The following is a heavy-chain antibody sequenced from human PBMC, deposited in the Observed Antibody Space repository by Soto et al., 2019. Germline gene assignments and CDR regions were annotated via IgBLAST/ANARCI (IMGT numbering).Heavy chain of an antibody. CDR3: ARSDGWGQYYYYYYGMDV. V-gene: IGHV4-59*01. D-gene: IGHD3-10*01. CDR1: GGSISSYY. J-gene: IGHJ6*02. CDR2: IYYSGST. Sequence: PSETLSLTCTVSGGSISSYYWSWIRQPPGKGLEWIGYIYYSGSTNYNPSLKSRVTISVDTSKNQFSLKLSSVTAADTAVYYCARSDGWGQYYYYYYGMDVGGQGTTVTAP.